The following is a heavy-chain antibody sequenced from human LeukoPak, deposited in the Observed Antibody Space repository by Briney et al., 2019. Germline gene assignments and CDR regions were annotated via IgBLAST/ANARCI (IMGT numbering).Heavy chain of an antibody. CDR3: ARDSFGERNYYGMDV. V-gene: IGHV3-7*05. CDR2: IKQDGSEK. D-gene: IGHD3-10*01. J-gene: IGHJ6*02. Sequence: PGGSLRLSCVDSEFSFSSYWMSWVRQAPGKGLEWVAKIKQDGSEKYYMDSVEGRFTISRDNAKNSLYLQMDSLRAEDTAVYYCARDSFGERNYYGMDVWGQGTTVTVSS. CDR1: EFSFSSYW.